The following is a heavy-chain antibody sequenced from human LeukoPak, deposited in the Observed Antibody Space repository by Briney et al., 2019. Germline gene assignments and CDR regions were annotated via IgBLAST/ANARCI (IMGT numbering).Heavy chain of an antibody. J-gene: IGHJ4*02. CDR1: GYSFTDYY. V-gene: IGHV1-2*02. CDR2: IDPDSGGT. CDR3: ARAPETGYSSSWYYFDY. Sequence: ASVKVSCKASGYSFTDYYMHWVRQAPGQGLEWMGWIDPDSGGTNFAQKFQGRVTMTRDTSISTAYMELSRLRSDDTAVYYCARAPETGYSSSWYYFDYWGRGTLVTVSS. D-gene: IGHD6-13*01.